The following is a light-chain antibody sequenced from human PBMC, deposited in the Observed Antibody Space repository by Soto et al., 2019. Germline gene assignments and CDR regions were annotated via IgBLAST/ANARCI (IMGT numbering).Light chain of an antibody. J-gene: IGKJ3*01. CDR2: AIS. Sequence: DIQMTQSPSSLSASVGDRVTITCRASQGISNHLAWFQQRPGKAPKSLIYAISSLHSGVPSKFSGSGSGTDFTLTITSLQPEDFATYCCQQYKSYPFTFGPGTKVDIK. CDR1: QGISNH. V-gene: IGKV1-16*02. CDR3: QQYKSYPFT.